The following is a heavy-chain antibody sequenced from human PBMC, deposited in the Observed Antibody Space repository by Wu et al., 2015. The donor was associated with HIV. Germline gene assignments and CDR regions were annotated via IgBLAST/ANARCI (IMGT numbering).Heavy chain of an antibody. CDR1: GGTFSSYA. J-gene: IGHJ6*03. V-gene: IGHV1-69*12. CDR2: IIPIFGTA. D-gene: IGHD1-26*01. Sequence: QVQLVQSGAEVKKPGSSVKVSCKASGGTFSSYAISWVRQAPGQGLEWMGGIIPIFGTANYAQKFQGRVTITADESTSTAYMELSSLRSEDTAVYYCASGGATLRYNYYYYYYMDVWGKGTTVTVSS. CDR3: ASGGATLRYNYYYYYYMDV.